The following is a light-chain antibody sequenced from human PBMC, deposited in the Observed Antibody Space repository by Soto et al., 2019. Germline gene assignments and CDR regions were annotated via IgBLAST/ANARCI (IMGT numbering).Light chain of an antibody. CDR3: CSFTSTSTYV. CDR2: DVT. CDR1: SSDVGGSNH. V-gene: IGLV2-14*01. J-gene: IGLJ1*01. Sequence: QSALTQPASVSASPGQSITISCTGTSSDVGGSNHVSWHHQHPGKAPKLIIYDVTNRPSGVSPRFSGSKSGNTASLTISGLQAEDEADYYCCSFTSTSTYVFGTGTKVTVL.